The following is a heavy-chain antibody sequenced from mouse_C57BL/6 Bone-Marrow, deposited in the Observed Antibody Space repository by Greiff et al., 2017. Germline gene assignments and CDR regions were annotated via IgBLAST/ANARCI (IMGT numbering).Heavy chain of an antibody. D-gene: IGHD1-1*01. V-gene: IGHV2-2*01. CDR1: GFSLTSYG. J-gene: IGHJ2*01. Sequence: VQRVESGPGLVQPSQSLSITCTVSGFSLTSYGVHWVRQSPGKGLAWLGVIWSGGSTDYNAAFISRLSISKDNSKSQVFFKMNSLQADDTAIYYCASSFITTVVRDYWGQGTTLTVSS. CDR3: ASSFITTVVRDY. CDR2: IWSGGST.